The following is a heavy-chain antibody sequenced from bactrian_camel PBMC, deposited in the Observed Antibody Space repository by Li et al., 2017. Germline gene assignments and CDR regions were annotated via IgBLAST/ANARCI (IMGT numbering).Heavy chain of an antibody. CDR3: VDDCYGSRYYLARRTNV. CDR1: GFAFSSYA. V-gene: IGHV3S40*01. CDR2: ISTVSMLGST. J-gene: IGHJ4*01. Sequence: VQLVESGGGLVQPGGSLRLSCTASGFAFSSYAMNWVRQAPGKGLEWVSHISTVSMLGSTYADSVKGRFTISRENDKNTVYPQMNNLKPEDTAMYYCVDDCYGSRYYLARRTNVWGQGTQVTV. D-gene: IGHD6*01.